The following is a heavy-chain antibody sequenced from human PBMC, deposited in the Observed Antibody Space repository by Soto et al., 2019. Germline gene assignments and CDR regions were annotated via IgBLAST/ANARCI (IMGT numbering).Heavy chain of an antibody. CDR2: ISAYNSNT. Sequence: QVQLVQSGAEVKKPGASVKVSCKASGYTFTSYGISWVRQAPGQGLEWMGWISAYNSNTNYAQKLQGRVTMTTDTSTSTAYMELRSLRSDDTAVYYCARDERSYGYVDYYGMDVWGQGTTVTVSS. V-gene: IGHV1-18*04. D-gene: IGHD5-18*01. J-gene: IGHJ6*02. CDR3: ARDERSYGYVDYYGMDV. CDR1: GYTFTSYG.